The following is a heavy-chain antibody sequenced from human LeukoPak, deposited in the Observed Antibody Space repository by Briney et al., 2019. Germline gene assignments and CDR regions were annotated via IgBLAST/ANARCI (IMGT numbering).Heavy chain of an antibody. J-gene: IGHJ6*02. Sequence: HPGGSLRLSCAASGFTFSSYAMSWVRQAPGKGLEWVSAISGSGGSTYYADSVKGRFTISRDNSKNTLYLQMNSLRAEDTAVYYCAKWGTFGGVIVPPTPDYYGMDVWGQGTTVTVSS. CDR2: ISGSGGST. CDR3: AKWGTFGGVIVPPTPDYYGMDV. D-gene: IGHD3-16*02. CDR1: GFTFSSYA. V-gene: IGHV3-23*01.